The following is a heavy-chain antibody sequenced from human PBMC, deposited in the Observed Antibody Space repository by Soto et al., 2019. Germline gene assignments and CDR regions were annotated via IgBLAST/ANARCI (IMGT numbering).Heavy chain of an antibody. CDR1: GFAFTTYA. V-gene: IGHV3-23*01. Sequence: EVQLLESGGGSVQPGGSLRLSCAASGFAFTTYAMTWIRQAPGKGLEWVSSISNNGGRTFYSDSVKGRFTVSRDNFXXYLRMNSLRAEDTAVYYCGRTTFPPSYSSGWYPDSWGQGTRVTVSS. CDR2: ISNNGGRT. J-gene: IGHJ4*02. D-gene: IGHD6-19*01. CDR3: GRTTFPPSYSSGWYPDS.